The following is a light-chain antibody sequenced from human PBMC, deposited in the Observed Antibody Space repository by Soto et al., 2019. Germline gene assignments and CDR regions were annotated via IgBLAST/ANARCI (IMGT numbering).Light chain of an antibody. V-gene: IGLV2-14*03. CDR3: ASFTRSVTVV. CDR1: SSDVGGYNY. CDR2: DVN. Sequence: QSALTQPASVSGSPGQSITISCAGTSSDVGGYNYVSWYQQHPGKVPRLIISDVNKRPSGVSDRFSGSKSGNTASLTISGLQAEDEADYYCASFTRSVTVVFGVGTKVTVL. J-gene: IGLJ2*01.